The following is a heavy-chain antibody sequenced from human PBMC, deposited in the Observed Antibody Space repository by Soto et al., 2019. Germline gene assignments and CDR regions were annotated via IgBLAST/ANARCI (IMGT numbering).Heavy chain of an antibody. J-gene: IGHJ4*02. Sequence: EVQLAESGGGLVQPGGSLRLSCAASGFSFSLFWMSWVRQTPGKGLEWVANINEDGSEKFFADSVKGRFTISRDNAKNSLSLQMNSLTADDTAVYYCARTGWPQSLYYFDYWGQGTLVTVSS. CDR3: ARTGWPQSLYYFDY. CDR2: INEDGSEK. V-gene: IGHV3-7*03. CDR1: GFSFSLFW. D-gene: IGHD3-16*01.